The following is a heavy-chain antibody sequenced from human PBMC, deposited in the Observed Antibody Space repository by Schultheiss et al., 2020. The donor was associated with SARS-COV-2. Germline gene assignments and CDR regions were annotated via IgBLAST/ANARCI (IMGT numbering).Heavy chain of an antibody. CDR2: IYHSGST. CDR1: GYSISSGYY. J-gene: IGHJ3*02. V-gene: IGHV4-38-2*01. Sequence: SQTLSLTCAVSGYSISSGYYWGWIRQPPGKGLEWIGSIYHSGSTYYNPSLKSRVTISVDTSKNQFSLKLSSVTAADTAVYYCARVKAWELRAFDIWGQGTMVTVSS. D-gene: IGHD1-26*01. CDR3: ARVKAWELRAFDI.